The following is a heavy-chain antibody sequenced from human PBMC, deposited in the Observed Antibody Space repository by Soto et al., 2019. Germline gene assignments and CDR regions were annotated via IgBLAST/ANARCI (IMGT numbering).Heavy chain of an antibody. CDR1: GGTFSSYA. Sequence: SVKVSCKASGGTFSSYAISWVRQAPGQGLEWMGGIIPIFGTANYAQKFQGRVTITADESTSTAYMELSSLRSEDTAVYYCASKIYCSGGSCFGYWGQGTLVTVSS. D-gene: IGHD2-15*01. CDR2: IIPIFGTA. J-gene: IGHJ4*02. CDR3: ASKIYCSGGSCFGY. V-gene: IGHV1-69*13.